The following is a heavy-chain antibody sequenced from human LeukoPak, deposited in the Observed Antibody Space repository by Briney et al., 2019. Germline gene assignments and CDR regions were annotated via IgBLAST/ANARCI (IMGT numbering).Heavy chain of an antibody. V-gene: IGHV4-30-4*08. CDR1: GGSISSGDYY. Sequence: TLSLTCTVSGGSISSGDYYWRWIRQPPGKGLEWIGYIYYSGSTYYNPSLKSRVTISVDTSKNQFSLKLSSVTAADTALYYCGRDSITIFGVPGGWFDPWGQGTMVTVSS. J-gene: IGHJ5*02. CDR3: GRDSITIFGVPGGWFDP. CDR2: IYYSGST. D-gene: IGHD3-3*01.